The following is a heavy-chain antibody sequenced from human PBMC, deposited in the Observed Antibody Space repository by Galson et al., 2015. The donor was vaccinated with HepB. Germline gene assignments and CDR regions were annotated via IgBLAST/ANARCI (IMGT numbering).Heavy chain of an antibody. V-gene: IGHV3-73*01. Sequence: SLRLSCAASGFTFSGSAIHWVRQASGKGPEWVGRIRSKANNYATSYVPSLKGRFTISRDDSKNMAFLHMESLKTEDTAVYYCTRLGDFSGYSSRWGQGTLVTVSS. D-gene: IGHD6-19*01. CDR1: GFTFSGSA. J-gene: IGHJ4*02. CDR3: TRLGDFSGYSSR. CDR2: IRSKANNYAT.